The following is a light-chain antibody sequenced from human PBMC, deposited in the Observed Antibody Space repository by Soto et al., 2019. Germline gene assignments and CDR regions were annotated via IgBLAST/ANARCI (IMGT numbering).Light chain of an antibody. CDR1: QYISSSN. J-gene: IGKJ1*01. V-gene: IGKV3-15*01. Sequence: EFLMTQSPATLSVSPGESATLSCRASQYISSSNLAWYQQNPGQAPRLLLYGVSNRATGIPARFSGSGSGTEFTLTISSLQSEDFAVYYCQQYDYWPRTFGQGTKGGYQ. CDR3: QQYDYWPRT. CDR2: GVS.